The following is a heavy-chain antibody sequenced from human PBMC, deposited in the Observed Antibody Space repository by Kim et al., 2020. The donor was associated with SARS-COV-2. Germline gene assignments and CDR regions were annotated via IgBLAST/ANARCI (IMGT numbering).Heavy chain of an antibody. D-gene: IGHD1-26*01. CDR3: ARVWSVGATPGHFDY. V-gene: IGHV1-46*01. J-gene: IGHJ4*02. Sequence: ASVKVSCKASGYTFTSHYIHWVRQAPGQGLEWMGIINPSGGTTNYAQKFQGRITMTRDTSTSTVYMELSSLRSEDTAVYYCARVWSVGATPGHFDYWGQGSLVTVSS. CDR2: INPSGGTT. CDR1: GYTFTSHY.